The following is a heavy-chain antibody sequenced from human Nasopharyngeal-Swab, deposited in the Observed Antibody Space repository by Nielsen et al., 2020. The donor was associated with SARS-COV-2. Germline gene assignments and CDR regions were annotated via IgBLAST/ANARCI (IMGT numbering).Heavy chain of an antibody. D-gene: IGHD6-19*01. CDR3: ARGGGSSGWYGAYYYYGMDV. CDR1: GFTFSDYY. CDR2: ISSSSSYT. J-gene: IGHJ6*02. Sequence: LSCAASGFTFSDYYMSWIRQAPGKGLEWVSYISSSSSYTNYADSVKGRFTISRDNAKNSLYLQMNSLRAEDTAVYYCARGGGSSGWYGAYYYYGMDVWGQGTTVTVSS. V-gene: IGHV3-11*06.